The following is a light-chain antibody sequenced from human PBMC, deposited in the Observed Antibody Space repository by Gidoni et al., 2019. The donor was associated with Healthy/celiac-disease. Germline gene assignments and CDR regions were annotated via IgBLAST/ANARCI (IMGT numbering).Light chain of an antibody. V-gene: IGKV1-9*01. CDR3: QQLNNYPIT. J-gene: IGKJ5*01. Sequence: DIQLTQSPSFLSASVGDRVTITCRASQGISSYLAWYQQKPGKAPKLLIYAASTLQSGVPSRFSGSGSGTEFTLTISSLQPEDFATYYCQQLNNYPITFXXXTRLEIK. CDR1: QGISSY. CDR2: AAS.